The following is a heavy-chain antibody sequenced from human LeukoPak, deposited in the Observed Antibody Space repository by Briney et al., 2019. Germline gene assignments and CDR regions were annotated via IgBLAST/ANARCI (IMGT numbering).Heavy chain of an antibody. CDR2: IKQDESEI. CDR3: ASHDFLDY. CDR1: GFTFSSHW. Sequence: GGSLRLSCAASGFTFSSHWMTWVRQAPGKGLEWVANIKQDESEIYYVDSVKGRFTISRTNAKNSLYLQMNSLRVEDTGVYYCASHDFLDYWGQGTLVSVSS. V-gene: IGHV3-7*01. D-gene: IGHD2-21*02. J-gene: IGHJ4*02.